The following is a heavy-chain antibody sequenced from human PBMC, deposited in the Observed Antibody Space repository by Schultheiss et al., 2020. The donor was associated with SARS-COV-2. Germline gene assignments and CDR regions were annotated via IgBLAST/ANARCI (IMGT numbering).Heavy chain of an antibody. J-gene: IGHJ4*02. CDR2: ISSNGGST. CDR1: GFTFSSYA. Sequence: GGSLRLSCSASGFTFSSYAMHWVRQAPGKGLEYVSAISSNGGSTYYADSVKGRFTISRDNSKNTLYLQMSSLRAEDTAVYYCARGNKRGELLGCYAFDMWGQGTLVTVSS. V-gene: IGHV3-64D*06. D-gene: IGHD1-7*01. CDR3: ARGNKRGELLGCYAFDM.